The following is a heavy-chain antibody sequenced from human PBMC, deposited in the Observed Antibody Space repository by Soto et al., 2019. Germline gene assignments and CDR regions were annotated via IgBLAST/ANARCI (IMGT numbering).Heavy chain of an antibody. Sequence: QVQLVESGGGVVQPGRSLRLSCAASGFTFSSYGMHWVRQAPGKGLEWVAVISYDGSNKYYADSVKGRFTISRDNSKNTLYLQMNSLRAEDTAVYYCAKEGWLNRYYGMDVWGQGTTVTVSS. CDR2: ISYDGSNK. V-gene: IGHV3-30*18. J-gene: IGHJ6*02. CDR1: GFTFSSYG. D-gene: IGHD5-12*01. CDR3: AKEGWLNRYYGMDV.